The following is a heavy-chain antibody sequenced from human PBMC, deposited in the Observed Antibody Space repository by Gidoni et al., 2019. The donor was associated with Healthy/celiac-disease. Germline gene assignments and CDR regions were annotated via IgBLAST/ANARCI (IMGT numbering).Heavy chain of an antibody. CDR1: GVTFSSYA. CDR2: TIPILGTA. J-gene: IGHJ1*01. D-gene: IGHD6-13*01. CDR3: ARGGVAAAVSEYFQH. Sequence: QVQLVQSGAEVKKPGSSVKVSCKASGVTFSSYAISWVRQAPGQGLEWMGGTIPILGTANYAQKFQGRVTMTAEESTSTAYMGLSSLRSEDTAVYYCARGGVAAAVSEYFQHWGQGTLVTVSS. V-gene: IGHV1-69*01.